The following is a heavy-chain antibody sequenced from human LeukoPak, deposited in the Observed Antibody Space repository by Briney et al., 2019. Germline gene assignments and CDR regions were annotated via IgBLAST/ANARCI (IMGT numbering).Heavy chain of an antibody. CDR3: ARVKAAAGTGYMDV. J-gene: IGHJ6*03. V-gene: IGHV3-21*01. CDR1: GFTFSSYS. Sequence: GGSLRLSCAASGFTFSSYSMNWVRQAPGKGLELGSSISSSSSYIYYADSVKGRFTISRDNAKNSLYLQMNSLRAEDTAVYYCARVKAAAGTGYMDVWGKGTTVTVSS. D-gene: IGHD6-13*01. CDR2: ISSSSSYI.